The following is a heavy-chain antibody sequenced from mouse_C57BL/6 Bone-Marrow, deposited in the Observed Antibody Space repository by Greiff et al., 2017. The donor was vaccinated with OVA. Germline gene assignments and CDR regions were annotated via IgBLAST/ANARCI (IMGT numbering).Heavy chain of an antibody. V-gene: IGHV1-54*01. CDR1: GYAFTNYL. CDR3: ARSTAYYYGSSAWFAY. J-gene: IGHJ3*01. Sequence: QVQLKESGAELVRPGTSVKVSCKASGYAFTNYLIEWVKQRPGQGLEWIGVINPGSGGTNYNEKFKGKATLTADKSSSTAYMQLSSLTSEDSAVYFCARSTAYYYGSSAWFAYWGQGTLVTVSA. CDR2: INPGSGGT. D-gene: IGHD1-1*01.